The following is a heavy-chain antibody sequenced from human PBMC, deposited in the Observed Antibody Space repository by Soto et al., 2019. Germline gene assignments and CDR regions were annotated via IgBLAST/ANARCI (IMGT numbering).Heavy chain of an antibody. D-gene: IGHD6-13*01. Sequence: EVQLLESGGGLVQPGGSLRLSCAASGFTFSNYAMTWVRQAPGKGLEWVSVITGSGGGTYFVDSVKGRFTISRDNSKNTVYPQITSLRAEDTAVYYSAKRPLTAAGFDYWGQGTLVTVSS. CDR3: AKRPLTAAGFDY. CDR1: GFTFSNYA. CDR2: ITGSGGGT. V-gene: IGHV3-23*01. J-gene: IGHJ4*02.